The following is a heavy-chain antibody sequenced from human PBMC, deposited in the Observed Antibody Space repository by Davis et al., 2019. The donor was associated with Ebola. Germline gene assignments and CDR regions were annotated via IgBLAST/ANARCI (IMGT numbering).Heavy chain of an antibody. CDR1: GGPFTNYY. D-gene: IGHD6-13*01. CDR3: ARGDKVTPVGKRGLRHLDGFDS. CDR2: ILHSGNV. V-gene: IGHV4-34*01. Sequence: PGGSLRLSCAVYGGPFTNYYWTWIRQPPGKGLEWIGEILHSGNVNYSPSLKSRVTISVDMSKTQFSLNLTSVTAADTAVYYCARGDKVTPVGKRGLRHLDGFDSWGQGTLVTVSS. J-gene: IGHJ4*02.